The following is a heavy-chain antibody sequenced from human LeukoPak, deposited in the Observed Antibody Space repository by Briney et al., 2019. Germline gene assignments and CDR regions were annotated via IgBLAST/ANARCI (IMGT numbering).Heavy chain of an antibody. J-gene: IGHJ4*02. CDR1: GGSISSSSYY. CDR2: IHYSGST. Sequence: PSETLSLTCTVSGGSISSSSYYWGWIRQPPRKGLEWIGSIHYSGSTNYNPSLKSRVTISVDTSKNQFSLKLSSVTAADTAVYYCAGSGLRYFDWFSNDYWGQGTLVTVSS. CDR3: AGSGLRYFDWFSNDY. D-gene: IGHD3-9*01. V-gene: IGHV4-39*07.